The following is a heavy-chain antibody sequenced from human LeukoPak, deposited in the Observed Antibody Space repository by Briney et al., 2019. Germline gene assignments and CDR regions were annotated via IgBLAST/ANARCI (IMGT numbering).Heavy chain of an antibody. V-gene: IGHV3-23*01. Sequence: GGSLRLSCAASGFAFANQAMGWVRQASGKGLEWVSVISDSGDITYYADSVKGRFTISRDNSKNTLFLQMNSLRAEDTAVYYCAKDARRTSGWYFFDYWGQGTLVTVSS. CDR2: ISDSGDIT. J-gene: IGHJ4*02. D-gene: IGHD6-19*01. CDR3: AKDARRTSGWYFFDY. CDR1: GFAFANQA.